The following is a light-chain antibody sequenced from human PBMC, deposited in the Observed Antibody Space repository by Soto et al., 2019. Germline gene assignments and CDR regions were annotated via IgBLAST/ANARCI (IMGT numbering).Light chain of an antibody. V-gene: IGLV1-40*01. J-gene: IGLJ2*01. CDR2: GDS. CDR3: QSFDSSLSVVV. CDR1: SSNIGAGYH. Sequence: QSVLTQPPSVSGAPGQRVSISCTGGSSNIGAGYHVHWYQQLPGTAPKLLIYGDSNRPSGVPDRFSGSKSDTSASLAITGLQAEDEADYFCQSFDSSLSVVVFGGGTKVTVL.